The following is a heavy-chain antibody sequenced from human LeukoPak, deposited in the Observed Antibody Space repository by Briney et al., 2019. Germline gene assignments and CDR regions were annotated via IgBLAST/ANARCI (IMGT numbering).Heavy chain of an antibody. Sequence: GASVKVSCKASGYTFTGYYMHWVRQAPGQGLEWMGRINPNSGGTNYAQKFQGRVTMTRDTSISTAYMELSRLRSDDTAVYYCARVLTYYYDSSGYYPRDYWGQGTLVTVSS. V-gene: IGHV1-2*06. CDR3: ARVLTYYYDSSGYYPRDY. CDR1: GYTFTGYY. D-gene: IGHD3-22*01. J-gene: IGHJ4*02. CDR2: INPNSGGT.